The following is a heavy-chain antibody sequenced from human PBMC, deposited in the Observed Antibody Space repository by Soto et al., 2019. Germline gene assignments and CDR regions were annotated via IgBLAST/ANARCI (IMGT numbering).Heavy chain of an antibody. D-gene: IGHD2-2*01. V-gene: IGHV3-33*01. CDR1: GFTFSSYG. Sequence: GGSLRLSCAASGFTFSSYGMHWVRQAPGKGLEWVAVIWYDGSNKYYADSVKGRFTISRDNSKNTLYLQMNSLRAEDTAVYYCARDVRYCSSTSCYSWVPGKIFGVVPDYWGQGTLVTVSS. CDR3: ARDVRYCSSTSCYSWVPGKIFGVVPDY. CDR2: IWYDGSNK. J-gene: IGHJ4*02.